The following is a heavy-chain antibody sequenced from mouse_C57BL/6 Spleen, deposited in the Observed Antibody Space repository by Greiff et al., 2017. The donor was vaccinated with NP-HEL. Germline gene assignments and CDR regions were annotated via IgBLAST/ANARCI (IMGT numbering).Heavy chain of an antibody. CDR1: GYAFSSSW. D-gene: IGHD1-1*01. Sequence: VQLQQSGPELVKPGASVKISCKASGYAFSSSWMNWVKQRPGKGLEWIGRIYPGDGDTNYNGKFKGKATLTADKSSSTAYMQLSSLTSEDSAVYFYARSPKNYGSSYGYFDYWGQGTTLTVSS. CDR3: ARSPKNYGSSYGYFDY. J-gene: IGHJ2*01. V-gene: IGHV1-82*01. CDR2: IYPGDGDT.